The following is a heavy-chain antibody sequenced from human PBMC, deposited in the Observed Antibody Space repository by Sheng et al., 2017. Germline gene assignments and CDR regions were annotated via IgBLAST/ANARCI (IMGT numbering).Heavy chain of an antibody. V-gene: IGHV3-48*03. CDR2: ISSSGSTI. CDR1: GFTFSSYE. CDR3: ARVSEYYYDSSGYLVEY. D-gene: IGHD3-22*01. Sequence: EVQLVESGGGLVQPGGSLRLSCAASGFTFSSYEMNWVRQAPGKGLEWVSYISSSGSTIYYADSVKGRFTISRDNAKNSLYLQMNSLRAEDTAVYYCARVSEYYYDSSGYLVEYWGRGTLVTVSS. J-gene: IGHJ4*02.